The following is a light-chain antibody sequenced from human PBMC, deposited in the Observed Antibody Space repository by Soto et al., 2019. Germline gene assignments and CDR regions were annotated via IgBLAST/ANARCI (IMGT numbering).Light chain of an antibody. J-gene: IGLJ1*01. Sequence: QSALSQPASVSGSPGQSITISCTGSISDVGGYNYVSWYQQHPGKAPNLVIVDVSDRPAGISNRFAGSKSGKTASLTISGLRTEDEADYYCGSYTSRSNYVFGSGTKLTVL. CDR3: GSYTSRSNYV. CDR2: DVS. CDR1: ISDVGGYNY. V-gene: IGLV2-14*03.